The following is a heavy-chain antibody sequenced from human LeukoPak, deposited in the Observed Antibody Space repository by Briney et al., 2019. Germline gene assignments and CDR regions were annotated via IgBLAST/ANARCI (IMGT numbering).Heavy chain of an antibody. CDR2: INPNSGGT. Sequence: GASVKVSCKASGYTFTGYYMHWVRQAPGQGLEWMGWINPNSGGTNYAQKFQGRVTMTRDTSISTAYMELSRLRSDDTAVYYCARGVKGAHNWNYVSRGNWFDPWGQGTLVTVSS. CDR1: GYTFTGYY. CDR3: ARGVKGAHNWNYVSRGNWFDP. V-gene: IGHV1-2*02. D-gene: IGHD1-7*01. J-gene: IGHJ5*02.